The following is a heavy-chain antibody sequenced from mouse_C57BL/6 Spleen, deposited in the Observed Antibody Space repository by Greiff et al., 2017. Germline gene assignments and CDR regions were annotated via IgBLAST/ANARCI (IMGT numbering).Heavy chain of an antibody. Sequence: DVMLVESGGGLVKPGGSLKLSCAASGFTFSSYAMSWVRQTPEKRLEWVATISAGGSYTYYPDNVKGRFPISRDNAKNNLYLQMSHLKSEDTAMYYCARDPYYGSSLAWFTYWGQGTRVTVSA. CDR3: ARDPYYGSSLAWFTY. CDR1: GFTFSSYA. CDR2: ISAGGSYT. V-gene: IGHV5-4*01. D-gene: IGHD1-1*01. J-gene: IGHJ3*01.